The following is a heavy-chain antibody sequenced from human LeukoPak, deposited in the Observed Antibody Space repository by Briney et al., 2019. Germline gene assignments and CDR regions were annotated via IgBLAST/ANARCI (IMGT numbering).Heavy chain of an antibody. Sequence: SETLSLTCTVSGGSISSGSDYWSWIRQPAGKGLEWIGRIYTSGSTNYNPSLKSRVTISVDTSKNQFSLKLSSVTAADTAVYYCARSNDHYYDSSGYYPHYFDYWGQGTLVTVSS. CDR1: GGSISSGSDY. CDR2: IYTSGST. J-gene: IGHJ4*02. D-gene: IGHD3-22*01. V-gene: IGHV4-61*02. CDR3: ARSNDHYYDSSGYYPHYFDY.